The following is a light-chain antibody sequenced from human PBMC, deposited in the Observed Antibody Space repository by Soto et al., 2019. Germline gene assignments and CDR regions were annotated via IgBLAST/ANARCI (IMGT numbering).Light chain of an antibody. J-gene: IGKJ4*01. CDR3: QHYKTWPLA. CDR1: QSVSSSY. V-gene: IGKV3-20*01. CDR2: GAS. Sequence: EIVLTQSPGTLSLSPGERATLSCRASQSVSSSYLAWYQQKPGQGPRLLIYGASSRATGIPDRFSGSGSGTDFTLTISSLEPEDFAVYYCQHYKTWPLAFGGGTKVDI.